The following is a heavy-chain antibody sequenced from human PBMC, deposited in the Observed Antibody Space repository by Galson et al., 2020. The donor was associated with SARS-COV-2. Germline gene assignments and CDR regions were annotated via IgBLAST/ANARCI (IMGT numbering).Heavy chain of an antibody. V-gene: IGHV6-1*01. CDR2: TYYRSQWYN. D-gene: IGHD6-13*01. Sequence: SQTLSLTFSISWDRVPSKRPAWNWLRQSPSTGLGCLGRTYYRSQWYNDYAVSVKSRITINPDTSKNQFSLQLNSVTPEDTAVYYCARELEVRDRAAAGVDYWGQGTLVTVSS. J-gene: IGHJ4*02. CDR3: ARELEVRDRAAAGVDY. CDR1: WDRVPSKRPA.